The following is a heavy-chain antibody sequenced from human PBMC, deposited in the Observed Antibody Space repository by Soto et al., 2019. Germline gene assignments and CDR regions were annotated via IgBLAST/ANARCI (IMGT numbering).Heavy chain of an antibody. Sequence: QVQLVQSGAEVQKPGSSVKVSCKASGGTFSSYAISWVRQAPGQGLEWMGGIIPIFGTANYAQKFQGRVTITADESTSTAYMELSSLRSEDTAVYYWARIIAAAGPGAFDIWGQGTMVTVSS. V-gene: IGHV1-69*01. CDR2: IIPIFGTA. D-gene: IGHD6-13*01. CDR1: GGTFSSYA. J-gene: IGHJ3*02. CDR3: ARIIAAAGPGAFDI.